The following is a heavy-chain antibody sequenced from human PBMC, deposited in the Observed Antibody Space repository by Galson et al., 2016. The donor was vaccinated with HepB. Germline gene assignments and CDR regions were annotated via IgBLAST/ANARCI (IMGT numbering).Heavy chain of an antibody. CDR2: ISSGGDGYI. D-gene: IGHD6-13*01. CDR1: GFTFSRDS. CDR3: ARVRYSSSWYVLWYFDL. Sequence: SLRLSCAASGFTFSRDSMIWVRQAPGKGLEWVSSISSGGDGYIYYADSVKGRFTISRDNAKNSLLLQMNSLRAEDTAVYYCARVRYSSSWYVLWYFDLWGRGTLVTVSS. J-gene: IGHJ2*01. V-gene: IGHV3-21*01.